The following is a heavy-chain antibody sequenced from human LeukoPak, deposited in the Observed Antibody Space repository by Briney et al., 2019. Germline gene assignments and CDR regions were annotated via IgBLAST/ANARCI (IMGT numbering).Heavy chain of an antibody. D-gene: IGHD2-15*01. CDR1: GGSISSSSYY. CDR3: AGAHIVVVVAATHRWFDP. J-gene: IGHJ5*02. CDR2: IYYSGST. V-gene: IGHV4-39*07. Sequence: PSETLSLTCTVSGGSISSSSYYWGWIRQPPGKGLEWIGSIYYSGSTYYNPSLKSRVTISVDTSKNQFSLKLSSVTAADTAVHYCAGAHIVVVVAATHRWFDPWGQGTLVTVSS.